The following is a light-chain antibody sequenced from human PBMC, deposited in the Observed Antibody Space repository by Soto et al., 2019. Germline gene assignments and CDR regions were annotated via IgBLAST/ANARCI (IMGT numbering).Light chain of an antibody. V-gene: IGLV1-44*01. CDR1: SSNIGSNT. J-gene: IGLJ2*01. CDR3: AAWDDSLNGPV. Sequence: QSVLTQSPSASGTPGQRVTISCSGSSSNIGSNTVNWYQQLPGTAPKLLIYSNTHRPSGVPDRFSGSKSGTSASLAISGLQSEDEADYYCAAWDDSLNGPVFGGGTQLTVL. CDR2: SNT.